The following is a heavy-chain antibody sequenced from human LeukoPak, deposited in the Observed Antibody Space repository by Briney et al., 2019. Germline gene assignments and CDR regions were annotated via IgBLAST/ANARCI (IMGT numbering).Heavy chain of an antibody. CDR2: INWNSGSI. CDR1: GLTFDDYS. J-gene: IGHJ4*02. V-gene: IGHV3-9*01. Sequence: GRSLRLSCAASGLTFDDYSMHWVRHAPGKGLEWVSGINWNSGSIAYADSVKGRFTISRDNPKNSLYLQMNSLRAEDTAVYYGARKNGHDYWGQGTLVTVSS. D-gene: IGHD2-8*01. CDR3: ARKNGHDY.